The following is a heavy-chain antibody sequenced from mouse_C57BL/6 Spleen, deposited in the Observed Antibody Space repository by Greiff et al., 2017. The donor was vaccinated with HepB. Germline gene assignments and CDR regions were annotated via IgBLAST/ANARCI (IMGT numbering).Heavy chain of an antibody. CDR1: GYSITSGYY. CDR3: ARAIYYGSTGGYAMDY. D-gene: IGHD1-1*01. Sequence: EVQLVESGPGLVKPSQSLSLTCSVTGYSITSGYYWNWIRQFPGNKLEWTGYISYDGSNNYNPSLKNRNSITRDTSKNQFFLKLNSVTTEDTATYSCARAIYYGSTGGYAMDYWGQGTSVTVSS. V-gene: IGHV3-6*01. CDR2: ISYDGSN. J-gene: IGHJ4*01.